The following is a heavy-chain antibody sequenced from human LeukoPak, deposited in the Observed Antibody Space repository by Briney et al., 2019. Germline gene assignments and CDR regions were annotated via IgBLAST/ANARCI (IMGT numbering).Heavy chain of an antibody. D-gene: IGHD2-2*01. CDR3: ARSLIVVVPAAQRINWFDP. CDR1: GGSFSGYY. CDR2: INHSGST. Sequence: ASETLSLTCAVYGGSFSGYYWSWIRQPPGKGLEWIGEINHSGSTNYNPSLKSRVTISVDTSKNQFSLKLSSVTAADTAVYYCARSLIVVVPAAQRINWFDPWGQGTLVTVSS. V-gene: IGHV4-34*01. J-gene: IGHJ5*02.